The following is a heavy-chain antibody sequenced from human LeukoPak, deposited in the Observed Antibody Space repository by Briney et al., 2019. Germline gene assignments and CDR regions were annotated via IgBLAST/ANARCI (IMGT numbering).Heavy chain of an antibody. J-gene: IGHJ4*02. V-gene: IGHV3-23*01. CDR3: ATSARSSPYYFDY. CDR2: ISGSGGST. CDR1: GFTFSSYS. D-gene: IGHD4-17*01. Sequence: GGSLRLSCAASGFTFSSYSMNWVRQAPGKGLEWVSAISGSGGSTYYADSVKGRFTISRDNSKNTLYLQMNSLRAEDTAVYYCATSARSSPYYFDYWGQGTLVTVSS.